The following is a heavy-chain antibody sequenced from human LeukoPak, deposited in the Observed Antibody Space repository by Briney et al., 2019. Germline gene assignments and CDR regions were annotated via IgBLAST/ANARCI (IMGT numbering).Heavy chain of an antibody. D-gene: IGHD1-26*01. CDR1: TVTSSVITWV. J-gene: IGHJ4*02. V-gene: IGHV6-1*01. CDR2: TYYRSKWYS. CDR3: ARGQTYSGRIFDY. Sequence: SQTLSFTSSGYTVTSSVITWVRHGIRQYPSRGLEWLGRTYYRSKWYSDFAEYVKSRITIDPDTAKNQFSLQLNSVTPDATIAYCWARGQTYSGRIFDYWGQGTLVTVSS.